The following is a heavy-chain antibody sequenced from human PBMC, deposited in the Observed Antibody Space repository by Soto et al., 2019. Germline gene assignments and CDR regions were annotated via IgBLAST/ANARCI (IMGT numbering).Heavy chain of an antibody. CDR1: GYTFTSYG. Sequence: ASVKVSCKASGYTFTSYGISWVRQAPGQGLEWMGWISAYNGNTNYAQKLQGRVTMTTDTSTSTAYMELRSLRSDDTAVYYCARIGYCSSTSCYPRDYYYYYMDVWGKGTTVTVSS. V-gene: IGHV1-18*01. CDR2: ISAYNGNT. J-gene: IGHJ6*03. D-gene: IGHD2-2*03. CDR3: ARIGYCSSTSCYPRDYYYYYMDV.